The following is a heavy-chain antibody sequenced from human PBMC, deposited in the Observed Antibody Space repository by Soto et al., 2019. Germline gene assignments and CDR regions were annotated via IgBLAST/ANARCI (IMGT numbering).Heavy chain of an antibody. D-gene: IGHD1-26*01. CDR3: ASDRGRYALDS. V-gene: IGHV1-18*01. J-gene: IGHJ4*02. Sequence: QVQLVQSGAEVKKPGASVKVSCKASGYTFTSYGISWVRQAPGQGLEWMGWISAYNGNTNYAQKLQGRVTMTTDTSTITAYMELRRLRSDDTAVYYCASDRGRYALDSWGQGTLVTVSS. CDR2: ISAYNGNT. CDR1: GYTFTSYG.